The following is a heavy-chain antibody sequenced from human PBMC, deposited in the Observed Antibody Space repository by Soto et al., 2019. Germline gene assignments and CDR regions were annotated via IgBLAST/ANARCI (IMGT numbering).Heavy chain of an antibody. Sequence: QVQLVQSGAAVKKPGASVKVSCKASGYTFTSYDINWVRQATGQGLEWMGWMNPNSGNTGYAQKFQGRVTMTRNTALSTAYMELGSLRSEATAVYYCARTASRDGYAGCWGQGTLVTVSS. CDR3: ARTASRDGYAGC. D-gene: IGHD5-12*01. CDR2: MNPNSGNT. CDR1: GYTFTSYD. J-gene: IGHJ4*02. V-gene: IGHV1-8*01.